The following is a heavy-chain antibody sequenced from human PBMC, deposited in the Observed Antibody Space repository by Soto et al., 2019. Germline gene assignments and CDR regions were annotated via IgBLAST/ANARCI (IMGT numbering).Heavy chain of an antibody. J-gene: IGHJ6*01. V-gene: IGHV4-39*01. CDR3: ARHIAAAGTNVYVNFGIDV. CDR1: GGSISSSSYY. D-gene: IGHD6-13*01. Sequence: PSETLSLTCTVSGGSISSSSYYWGWIRQPPGKGLEWIGSIYYSGSTYYNPSLESRVTISVDTSKNQFSLKLSSVTAADTAVYSCARHIAAAGTNVYVNFGIDVCGEGTRVT. CDR2: IYYSGST.